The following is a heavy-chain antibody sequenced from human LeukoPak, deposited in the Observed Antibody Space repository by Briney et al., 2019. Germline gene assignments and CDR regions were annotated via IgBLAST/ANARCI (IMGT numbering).Heavy chain of an antibody. CDR1: GFTFSSYA. D-gene: IGHD2-2*01. CDR3: AKLGHQVRTNFDY. J-gene: IGHJ4*02. CDR2: VSGSGGLT. V-gene: IGHV3-23*01. Sequence: SGGSLRLSCGASGFTFSSYAMSWVRQAPGKRLECVSGVSGSGGLTYYADSVKGRFTISRDNSQNTLYLQMNSLRDEDTAVYYCAKLGHQVRTNFDYWGQGTLVTVSS.